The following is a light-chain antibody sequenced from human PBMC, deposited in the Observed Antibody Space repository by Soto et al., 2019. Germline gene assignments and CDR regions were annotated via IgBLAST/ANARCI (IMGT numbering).Light chain of an antibody. CDR1: VTVSNNY. CDR3: QQYSTSPLT. Sequence: EIVLTHSPGTLSLSPGERATLSCRASVTVSNNYLAWYQQKAGQAPRLVIYDASSRAMGIPDRFSASGSGTDFTLTINRLEPEDFAVYYCQQYSTSPLTFGQGTKVDIK. V-gene: IGKV3-20*01. CDR2: DAS. J-gene: IGKJ1*01.